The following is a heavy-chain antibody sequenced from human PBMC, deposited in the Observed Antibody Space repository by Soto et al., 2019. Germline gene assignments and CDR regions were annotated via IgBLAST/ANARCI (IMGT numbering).Heavy chain of an antibody. V-gene: IGHV1-46*03. Sequence: GASVKVSCKASGYTFTSHYMHWVRHAPGQGLVWLGIINPSGGSTSYTQKFHVRVTMTMDTSTSTVYMEVSSLRSEDTAVEYCPMDPAAGITGTTALGPCRQGTMVIVAS. CDR1: GYTFTSHY. D-gene: IGHD1-7*01. CDR3: PMDPAAGITGTTALGP. CDR2: INPSGGST. J-gene: IGHJ5*02.